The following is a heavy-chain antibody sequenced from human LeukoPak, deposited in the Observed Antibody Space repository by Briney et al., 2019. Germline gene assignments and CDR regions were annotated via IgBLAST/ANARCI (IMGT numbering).Heavy chain of an antibody. Sequence: SCPTLVNPTQTLTLTCSFSGFSLSTSGVGVGWIRQPPGKALEWLALIYWDDDERYRPSLKSRLTITKDTSRNQVVLTMTNMDPVDTATYYCAHRPAMVTTKEFYYFDYWGQGTLVTVSS. D-gene: IGHD4-17*01. V-gene: IGHV2-5*02. CDR2: IYWDDDE. CDR1: GFSLSTSGVG. J-gene: IGHJ4*02. CDR3: AHRPAMVTTKEFYYFDY.